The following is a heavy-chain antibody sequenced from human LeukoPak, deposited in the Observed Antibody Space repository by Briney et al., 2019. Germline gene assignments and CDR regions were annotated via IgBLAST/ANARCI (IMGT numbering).Heavy chain of an antibody. V-gene: IGHV1-18*01. CDR3: ARDRREDY. CDR1: GYAFTSYG. J-gene: IGHJ4*02. Sequence: ASVKVSCKASGYAFTSYGITWVRQAPGQGLEWMGWIGTYNGNTNYAQNLQGRVTMTTDTSTSTAYMELRSLRSDDTAVYYCARDRREDYWGQGTLVTVSS. CDR2: IGTYNGNT.